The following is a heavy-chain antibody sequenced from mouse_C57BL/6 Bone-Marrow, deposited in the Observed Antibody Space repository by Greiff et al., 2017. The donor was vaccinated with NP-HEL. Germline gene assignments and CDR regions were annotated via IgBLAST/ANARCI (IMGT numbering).Heavy chain of an antibody. CDR3: AMITTWFAY. Sequence: EVQGVESGGDLVKPGGSLKLSCAASGFTFSSYGMSWVRQTPDKRLEWVATISSGGSYTYYPDSVKGRVTISRDNAKNTLYLQMSSLKSEDTAMYYCAMITTWFAYWGQGTLVTVSA. J-gene: IGHJ3*01. CDR1: GFTFSSYG. V-gene: IGHV5-6*01. CDR2: ISSGGSYT. D-gene: IGHD2-4*01.